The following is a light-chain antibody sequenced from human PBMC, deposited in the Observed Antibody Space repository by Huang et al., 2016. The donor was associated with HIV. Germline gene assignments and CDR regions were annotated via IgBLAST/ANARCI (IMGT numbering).Light chain of an antibody. J-gene: IGKJ3*01. CDR2: RTS. Sequence: DIQMTQSPSSLSAYVGDRVNITCRASRRVNNFLNWYQKPGKAPKLLIYRTSTLQTGVPLRFSGSGSGTDHTLTISSLEPEDFATYSCQQSYSSPRVTFGPGTTVNI. CDR3: QQSYSSPRVT. V-gene: IGKV1-39*01. CDR1: RRVNNF.